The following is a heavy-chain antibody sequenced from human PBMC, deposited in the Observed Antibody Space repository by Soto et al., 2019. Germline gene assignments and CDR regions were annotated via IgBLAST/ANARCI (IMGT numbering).Heavy chain of an antibody. CDR2: INHSGST. CDR3: ARDFSSSLSY. J-gene: IGHJ4*02. Sequence: PSETLSLTCAVYGGSFSGYYWSWIRQPPGKGLEWIGEINHSGSTNYNPSLKSRVTISVDTSKNQFSLKLSSVTAADTAVYYCARDFSSSLSYWGQGTLVTVSS. CDR1: GGSFSGYY. D-gene: IGHD6-6*01. V-gene: IGHV4-34*01.